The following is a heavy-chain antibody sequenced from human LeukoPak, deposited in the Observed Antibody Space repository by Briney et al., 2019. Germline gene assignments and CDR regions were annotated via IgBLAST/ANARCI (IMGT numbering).Heavy chain of an antibody. CDR2: ITDKPNKYST. CDR1: GFTSSDHY. CDR3: ARVVLCSASSCYENFESDY. D-gene: IGHD2-2*01. Sequence: GGSLRLSCAASGFTSSDHYIDWVRQAPGKGLEWVGRITDKPNKYSTEYAASVQGRFTISSDDSKNSVYLQMNSLKSEDTAVYYCARVVLCSASSCYENFESDYWGQGTLVTVSS. J-gene: IGHJ4*02. V-gene: IGHV3-72*01.